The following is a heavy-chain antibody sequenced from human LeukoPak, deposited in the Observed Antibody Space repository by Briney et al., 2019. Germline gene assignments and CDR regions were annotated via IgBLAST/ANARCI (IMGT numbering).Heavy chain of an antibody. D-gene: IGHD1-26*01. CDR3: ARVGAIATDIDP. J-gene: IGHJ5*02. V-gene: IGHV3-48*01. CDR1: GFTFSSYS. CDR2: ISSSSRSI. Sequence: GGSLRLSCAASGFTFSSYSMNWVRQAPGKGLEWVSYISSSSRSIYYADSLKGRFTISRDNAKNLLYLQMNSLRAEDTAVYYCARVGAIATDIDPWGQGTLVTVSS.